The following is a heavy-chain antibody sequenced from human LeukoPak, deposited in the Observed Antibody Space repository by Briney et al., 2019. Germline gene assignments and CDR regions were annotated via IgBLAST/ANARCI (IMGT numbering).Heavy chain of an antibody. CDR3: ARGSWSAADTNIDY. D-gene: IGHD6-13*01. CDR2: VKEDGSEK. V-gene: IGHV3-7*02. J-gene: IGHJ4*02. CDR1: GFTFSSYW. Sequence: GGSLRLSCAASGFTFSSYWMIWVRQAPGKGLEWVANVKEDGSEKNYVDSVKGRFTISRDNAKNSLYLQMNSLRVEDTAVYYCARGSWSAADTNIDYWGQGTLVTVSS.